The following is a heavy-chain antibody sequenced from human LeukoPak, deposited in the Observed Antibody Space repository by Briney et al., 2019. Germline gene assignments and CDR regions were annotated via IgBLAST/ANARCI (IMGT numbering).Heavy chain of an antibody. CDR2: INSDGSST. CDR3: ARAGYSYGWTY. Sequence: GGSLRLSCAASGFTFSSYWMHWVRQAPGKGLVWVSRINSDGSSTIYADSVKGRFTISRDSAKNTLYLQMNSLRDEDTAVYYCARAGYSYGWTYWGQGTLVTVSS. CDR1: GFTFSSYW. D-gene: IGHD5-18*01. J-gene: IGHJ4*02. V-gene: IGHV3-74*01.